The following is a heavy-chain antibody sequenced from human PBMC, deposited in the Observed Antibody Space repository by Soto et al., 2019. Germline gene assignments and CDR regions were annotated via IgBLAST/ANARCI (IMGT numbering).Heavy chain of an antibody. CDR1: GYTFTSYG. CDR2: ISAYNGNT. D-gene: IGHD6-13*01. V-gene: IGHV1-18*01. Sequence: ASVKVSCKASGYTFTSYGISWVRQAPGQGLEWMGWISAYNGNTNYAQKLQGRVTMTTDTSTSTAYMELRSLRSDDTAVYYCARDKYRQQLVRGFDYWGQGTLVTVSS. CDR3: ARDKYRQQLVRGFDY. J-gene: IGHJ4*02.